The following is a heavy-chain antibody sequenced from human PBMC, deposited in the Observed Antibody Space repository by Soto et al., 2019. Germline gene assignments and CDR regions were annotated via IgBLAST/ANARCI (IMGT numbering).Heavy chain of an antibody. CDR1: GFTFSSYA. D-gene: IGHD3-10*01. J-gene: IGHJ4*02. Sequence: SGGSLRLSCAASGFTFSSYAMSCVRQAPGKGLEWASAISGSGGSTYYADSVKGRFTISRDNSKNTLYLQMNSLRAEDTAVYYCAKEYGPSTPATFDYWGQGTLVTVSS. CDR2: ISGSGGST. CDR3: AKEYGPSTPATFDY. V-gene: IGHV3-23*01.